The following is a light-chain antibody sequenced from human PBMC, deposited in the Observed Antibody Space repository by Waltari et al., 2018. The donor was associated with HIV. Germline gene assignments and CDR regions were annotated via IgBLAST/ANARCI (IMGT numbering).Light chain of an antibody. CDR3: ALYVGSGIYV. CDR2: NTN. CDR1: SRSVSRTYV. J-gene: IGLJ1*01. Sequence: QPVVTQEPSLSVSPGGTVTLTCGLPSRSVSRTYVTSWYQQAPGQAPRTLIYNTNIRSSGVPDRFSGSILGNKAALTITGAQADDECHYYCALYVGSGIYVFGPGTEVTIL. V-gene: IGLV8-61*01.